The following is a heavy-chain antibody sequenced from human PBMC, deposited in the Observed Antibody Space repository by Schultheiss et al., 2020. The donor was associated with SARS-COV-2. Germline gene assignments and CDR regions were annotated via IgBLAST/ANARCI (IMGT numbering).Heavy chain of an antibody. J-gene: IGHJ3*02. V-gene: IGHV4-31*11. Sequence: SETLSLTCAVSGGSISSSYYWSWIRQHPGKGLEWIGYIYYSGSTYYNPSLKSRVTISVDTSKNQFSLKLSSVTAADTAVYYCARERRSSGWGAGDAFDIWGQGTMVTVSS. CDR1: GGSISSSYY. CDR2: IYYSGST. CDR3: ARERRSSGWGAGDAFDI. D-gene: IGHD6-19*01.